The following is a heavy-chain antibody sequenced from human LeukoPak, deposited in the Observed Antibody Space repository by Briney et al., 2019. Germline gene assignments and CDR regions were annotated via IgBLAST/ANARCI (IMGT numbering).Heavy chain of an antibody. Sequence: GRSLRLSCAASGFTFSSYGMHWVRQAPGKGLEWVAVIWYDGSNKYYADSVKGRFTISRDNSKNTLYLQMNSLRAEDTAVYYCAKGLRQQLVPGAYWGQGTLVTVSS. CDR3: AKGLRQQLVPGAY. V-gene: IGHV3-33*06. J-gene: IGHJ4*02. CDR1: GFTFSSYG. D-gene: IGHD6-13*01. CDR2: IWYDGSNK.